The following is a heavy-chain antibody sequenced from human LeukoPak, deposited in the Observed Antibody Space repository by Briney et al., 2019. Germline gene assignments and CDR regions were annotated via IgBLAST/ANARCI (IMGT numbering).Heavy chain of an antibody. J-gene: IGHJ4*02. CDR1: GFTFSSYA. D-gene: IGHD3-10*01. V-gene: IGHV3-30*04. CDR2: ISYDGSNK. CDR3: ARGAPTRYIGQRLLWFGESGY. Sequence: GGSLRLSCAASGFTFSSYAMHWVRQAPGKGLGWVAVISYDGSNKYYADSVKGRFTISRDNSKNTLYLQMNSLRAEDTAVYYCARGAPTRYIGQRLLWFGESGYWGQGTLVTVSS.